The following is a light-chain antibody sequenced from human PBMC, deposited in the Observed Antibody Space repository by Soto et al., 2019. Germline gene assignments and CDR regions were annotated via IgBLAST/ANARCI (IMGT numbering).Light chain of an antibody. J-gene: IGKJ1*01. CDR1: PSVNSNY. V-gene: IGKV3-20*01. Sequence: EIVLTQSPGTLSLSPGERATLSCRASPSVNSNYLAWYQQKPGQAPRLLIYGASSRATGIPDRISGSGSGTDFTLTISRLEPEDFAVYYCQQYGRSPRTFGQGTKVEIK. CDR3: QQYGRSPRT. CDR2: GAS.